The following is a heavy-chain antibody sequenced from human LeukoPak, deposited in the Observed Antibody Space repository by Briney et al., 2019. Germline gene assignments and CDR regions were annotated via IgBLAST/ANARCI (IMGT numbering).Heavy chain of an antibody. J-gene: IGHJ3*02. CDR1: GFTFSSYA. Sequence: VGSLRLSCAASGFTFSSYAMSWVRQAPGKGLEWVSAISGSGGSTYYADSVKGRFTISRDNSKNTLYLQMNSLRAEDTAVYYCAKDQQWLGDAFDIWGQGTMVTVSS. CDR3: AKDQQWLGDAFDI. V-gene: IGHV3-23*01. D-gene: IGHD6-19*01. CDR2: ISGSGGST.